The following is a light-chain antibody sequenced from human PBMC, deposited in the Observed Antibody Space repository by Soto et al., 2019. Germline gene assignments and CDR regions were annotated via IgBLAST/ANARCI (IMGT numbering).Light chain of an antibody. CDR1: SSDVGGYNY. CDR3: SSYTTVSTYV. J-gene: IGLJ1*01. V-gene: IGLV2-14*01. Sequence: QSALTQPASLSGSPGQSITISCTGTSSDVGGYNYVSWYQQHPGKAPKLMIYDVRNRPSGVSNRFSGSKSVNTASLTISGLQAEDGADYYCSSYTTVSTYVFGTGTKVTVL. CDR2: DVR.